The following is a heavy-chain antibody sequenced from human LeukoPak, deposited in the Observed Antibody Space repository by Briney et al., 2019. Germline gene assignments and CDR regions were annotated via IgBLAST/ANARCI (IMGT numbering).Heavy chain of an antibody. J-gene: IGHJ4*02. Sequence: PSETLSLTCTVSGGSISTNYWSWIRQPPGKGLEWIGYIYYSGSTNYNPSLKSRVTISMDTSKSQFSLKLSSVTAADTAIYYCARYSSSIWLGFDYWGQGTLVTVSS. CDR3: ARYSSSIWLGFDY. CDR1: GGSISTNY. D-gene: IGHD6-13*01. V-gene: IGHV4-59*13. CDR2: IYYSGST.